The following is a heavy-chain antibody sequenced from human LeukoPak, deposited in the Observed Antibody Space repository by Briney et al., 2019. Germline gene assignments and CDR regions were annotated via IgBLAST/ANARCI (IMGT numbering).Heavy chain of an antibody. D-gene: IGHD3-22*01. V-gene: IGHV4-39*01. Sequence: SETLSLTCAVYGGSFSGYYWGWIRQPPGKGLEWIGSIYFGGNTYYNPSLKSRVTISVDTSKSQFSLKLSSVTAADTAVYYCARHDSSGPYNAFDVWGQGTMVTVSS. CDR2: IYFGGNT. CDR3: ARHDSSGPYNAFDV. CDR1: GGSFSGYY. J-gene: IGHJ3*01.